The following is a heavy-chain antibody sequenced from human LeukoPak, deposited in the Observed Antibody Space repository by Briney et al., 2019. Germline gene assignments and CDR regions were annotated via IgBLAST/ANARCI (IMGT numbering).Heavy chain of an antibody. CDR3: AKDSGHSSSWSTDY. V-gene: IGHV1-8*03. Sequence: ASVKVSCKASGYTFTSYDINWVRQATGQGLEWMGWMNPNSGNTGYAQKFQGRVTITRNTSISTAYMELSSLRPEDTALYYCAKDSGHSSSWSTDYWGQGTLVTVSS. CDR1: GYTFTSYD. J-gene: IGHJ4*02. CDR2: MNPNSGNT. D-gene: IGHD6-13*01.